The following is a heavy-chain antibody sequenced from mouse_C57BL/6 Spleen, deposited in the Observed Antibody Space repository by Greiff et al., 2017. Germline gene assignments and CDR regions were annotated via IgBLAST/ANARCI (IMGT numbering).Heavy chain of an antibody. CDR1: GFTFSDYG. Sequence: EVQRVESGGGLVKPGGSLKLSCAASGFTFSDYGMHWVRQAPEKGLEWVAYISSGSSTIYYADTVKGRFTISRDHAKNTLFLQMTSLRSEDTAMYYCASPYYYGSRGYWYFDVWGTGTTVTVSS. J-gene: IGHJ1*03. V-gene: IGHV5-17*01. CDR2: ISSGSSTI. D-gene: IGHD1-1*01. CDR3: ASPYYYGSRGYWYFDV.